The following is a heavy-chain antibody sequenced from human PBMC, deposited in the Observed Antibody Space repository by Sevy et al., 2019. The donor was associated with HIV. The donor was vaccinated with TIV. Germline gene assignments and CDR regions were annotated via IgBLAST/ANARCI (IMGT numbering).Heavy chain of an antibody. CDR2: ISSTSGSDI. CDR3: AREAIVSPDAFDI. D-gene: IGHD2-15*01. CDR1: GFIFSDYY. J-gene: IGHJ3*02. Sequence: LSLTCAASGFIFSDYYMNWIRQAPGKGLEWVSYISSTSGSDIYYADSVKGRFTISRDNAKNSLYLQMNSLRAEDTAVYYCAREAIVSPDAFDIWGQGTMVTVSS. V-gene: IGHV3-11*01.